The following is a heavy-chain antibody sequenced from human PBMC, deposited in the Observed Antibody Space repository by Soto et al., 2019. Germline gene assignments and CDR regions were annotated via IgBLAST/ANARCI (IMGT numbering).Heavy chain of an antibody. CDR1: GFTFSSYS. CDR3: ARTSSGWENWCDP. Sequence: EVQLVESGGGLVQPGGSLRLSCEASGFTFSSYSMNWVRQAPGKGLEWVSYISSSSTTKYYADSVKGRFTISSDNAKNTPYLQMNRLRDEDTAVYYCARTSSGWENWCDPWGQGTLVIVAS. V-gene: IGHV3-48*02. D-gene: IGHD6-19*01. CDR2: ISSSSTTK. J-gene: IGHJ5*02.